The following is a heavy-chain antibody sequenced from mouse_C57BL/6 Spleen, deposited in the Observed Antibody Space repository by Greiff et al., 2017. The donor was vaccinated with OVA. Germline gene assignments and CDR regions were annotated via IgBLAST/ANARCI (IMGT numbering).Heavy chain of an antibody. D-gene: IGHD3-2*02. CDR1: GFSLTSYG. CDR2: IWGGGST. CDR3: AKRDLGKDSGAMDY. J-gene: IGHJ4*01. V-gene: IGHV2-9*01. Sequence: VQGVESGPGLVAPSPSLSITCTVSGFSLTSYGVDWVRQPPGKGLEWLGVIWGGGSTNYNSALMYRLSISKDKSKSQVYLKMNSLPTDDTAMYYCAKRDLGKDSGAMDYWGQGTSVTVSS.